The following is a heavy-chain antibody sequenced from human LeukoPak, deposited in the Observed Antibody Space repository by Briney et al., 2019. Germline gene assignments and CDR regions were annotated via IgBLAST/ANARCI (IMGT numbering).Heavy chain of an antibody. Sequence: PGGSLRLSCAASGFTFSSYSMNWVRQAPGKGLEWVSAISGSGGSTYYADSVKGRFTISRDNSKNTLYLQMNSLRAEDTAVYYCAKDEGGAYCGGDCYSSPDYWGQGTLVTVSS. CDR3: AKDEGGAYCGGDCYSSPDY. CDR1: GFTFSSYS. CDR2: ISGSGGST. D-gene: IGHD2-21*02. J-gene: IGHJ4*02. V-gene: IGHV3-23*01.